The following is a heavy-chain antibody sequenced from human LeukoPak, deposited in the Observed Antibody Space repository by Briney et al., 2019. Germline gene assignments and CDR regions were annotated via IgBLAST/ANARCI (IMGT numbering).Heavy chain of an antibody. D-gene: IGHD3-22*01. J-gene: IGHJ5*02. V-gene: IGHV4-59*01. CDR2: IYYSGST. CDR1: GASISSYY. CDR3: ARHRYYYDSSGYYYQP. Sequence: KCSEILSLTCTVSGASISSYYWSWIRQPPGKGLEWIGYIYYSGSTNYNPSLKSRVTISVDTSKNQFSLRLSSVTAADTAVYYCARHRYYYDSSGYYYQPWGEGTLVTVSS.